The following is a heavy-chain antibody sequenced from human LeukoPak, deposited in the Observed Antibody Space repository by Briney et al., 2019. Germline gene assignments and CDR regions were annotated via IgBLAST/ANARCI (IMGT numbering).Heavy chain of an antibody. CDR3: ARDLGELTRVFDY. CDR2: ISSNGGST. Sequence: GGSLRLSCAASGFTFSSYAMHWVRQAPGKGLEYVSAISSNGGSTYYANSVKGRFTISRDNSKNTLYLQMGSLRAENMAVYYCARDLGELTRVFDYGGQASLVAVSS. D-gene: IGHD3-16*01. J-gene: IGHJ4*02. V-gene: IGHV3-64*01. CDR1: GFTFSSYA.